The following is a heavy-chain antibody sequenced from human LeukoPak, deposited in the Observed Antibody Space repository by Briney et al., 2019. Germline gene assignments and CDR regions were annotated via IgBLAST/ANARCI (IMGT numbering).Heavy chain of an antibody. CDR3: ARARGFGPYYYDRSGYYYY. J-gene: IGHJ4*02. CDR2: INHSGST. V-gene: IGHV4-34*01. Sequence: PSETLSLTCAVYGGSFSGYYWSWIRQPPGKGLEWIGEINHSGSTNYNPSLKSRVTISVDTSKNQFSLKLSSVTAADTAVYYCARARGFGPYYYDRSGYYYYWGQGTLVTVSS. D-gene: IGHD3-22*01. CDR1: GGSFSGYY.